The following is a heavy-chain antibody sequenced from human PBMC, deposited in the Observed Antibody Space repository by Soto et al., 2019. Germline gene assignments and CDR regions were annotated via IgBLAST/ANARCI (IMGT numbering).Heavy chain of an antibody. D-gene: IGHD6-19*01. CDR1: GFTFSSYA. CDR3: AKDGSNSVAAYYFDY. CDR2: ISGSGGST. J-gene: IGHJ4*02. V-gene: IGHV3-23*01. Sequence: EVQLLESGGGLVQPGGSLRLSCAASGFTFSSYAMSWVRQAPRKGLEWVSAISGSGGSTYYADSVKGRFTISRDNSKNTLYLQMNSLRAEDTAVYYCAKDGSNSVAAYYFDYWGQGTLVTVSS.